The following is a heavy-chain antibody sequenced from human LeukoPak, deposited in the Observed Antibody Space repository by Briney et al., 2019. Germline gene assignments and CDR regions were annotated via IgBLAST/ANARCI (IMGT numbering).Heavy chain of an antibody. D-gene: IGHD3-10*01. CDR1: GFTFSSYS. Sequence: GGSLRLSCAASGFTFSSYSMNWVRQAPGKGLEWVSSISSSSSYIYYADSVKGRFTISRDNAKNSLYLQMNSLRAEDTAVYYCARGITMVRGVIIRGWFDPWGQGTLVTVSS. V-gene: IGHV3-21*01. J-gene: IGHJ5*01. CDR2: ISSSSSYI. CDR3: ARGITMVRGVIIRGWFDP.